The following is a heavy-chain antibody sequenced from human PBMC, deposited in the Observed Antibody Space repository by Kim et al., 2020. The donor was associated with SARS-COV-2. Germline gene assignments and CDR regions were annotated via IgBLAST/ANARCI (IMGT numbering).Heavy chain of an antibody. CDR3: AREGDYGDYGMDV. Sequence: YNPSLKSRVTISVDTSKNQFSLKLSSVTAADTAVYYCAREGDYGDYGMDVWGQGTTVTVSS. V-gene: IGHV4-31*02. D-gene: IGHD4-17*01. J-gene: IGHJ6*02.